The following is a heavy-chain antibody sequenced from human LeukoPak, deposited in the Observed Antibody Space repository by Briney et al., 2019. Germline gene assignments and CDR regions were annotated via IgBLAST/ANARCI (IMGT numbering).Heavy chain of an antibody. Sequence: GGSLRLSCAVSGFTVSSNYMSWVRQAPGKGLEWVSVLYSGGNTYYADSVKGRFTASRDNSKNMLFLQMNDLAVEDTAVYFCARGTRVQLPRYYYHGLALWGQGTTVIVSS. J-gene: IGHJ6*02. V-gene: IGHV3-53*01. D-gene: IGHD3-10*01. CDR2: LYSGGNT. CDR1: GFTVSSNY. CDR3: ARGTRVQLPRYYYHGLAL.